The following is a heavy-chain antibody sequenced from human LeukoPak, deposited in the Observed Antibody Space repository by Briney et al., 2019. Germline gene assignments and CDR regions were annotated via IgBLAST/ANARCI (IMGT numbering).Heavy chain of an antibody. D-gene: IGHD3-10*01. V-gene: IGHV4-31*03. CDR3: ARNADGSGNLLPFYFDY. Sequence: SETLSLTCTVSGGSIYSGGYYRSWIRQHPGKGLEWIGYIYYTGSTYYNPSLKSRVAISVDTSKNQFSLILSSVTAADTAVYYCARNADGSGNLLPFYFDYWGPGTLVTVSS. CDR2: IYYTGST. J-gene: IGHJ4*02. CDR1: GGSIYSGGYY.